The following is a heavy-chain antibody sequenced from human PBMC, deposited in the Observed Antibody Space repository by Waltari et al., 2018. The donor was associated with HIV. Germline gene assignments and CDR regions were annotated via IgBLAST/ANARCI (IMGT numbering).Heavy chain of an antibody. J-gene: IGHJ4*02. Sequence: QVQLVQSGSELKKPGASVTISCQASGYPFTTSAMNWVRQAPGQGMEWMGWINTNTGKPTYVQGFTGRFVFSLDTSVSTAYLQISSLKAEDTAVYYCAREDNWNYGGNDYWGQGTLVTVSS. CDR2: INTNTGKP. CDR3: AREDNWNYGGNDY. CDR1: GYPFTTSA. V-gene: IGHV7-4-1*02. D-gene: IGHD1-7*01.